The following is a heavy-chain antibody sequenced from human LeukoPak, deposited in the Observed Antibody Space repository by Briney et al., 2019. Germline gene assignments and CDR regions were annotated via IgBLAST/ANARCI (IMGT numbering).Heavy chain of an antibody. CDR2: IYYSGST. D-gene: IGHD3-22*01. Sequence: SETLSLTCTVSGGSISSSSYYWGWIRQPPGKGLEWIGSIYYSGSTYYNPSLKSRVTISVDTSKNQFSLKLSSVTAADTAVYYCARHSPPEVDYYDSRKRDEAPEWFDPWGQGTLVTVSS. V-gene: IGHV4-39*01. CDR1: GGSISSSSYY. J-gene: IGHJ5*02. CDR3: ARHSPPEVDYYDSRKRDEAPEWFDP.